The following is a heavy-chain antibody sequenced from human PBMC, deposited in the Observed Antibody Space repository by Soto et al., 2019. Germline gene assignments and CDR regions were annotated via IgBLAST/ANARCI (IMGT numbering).Heavy chain of an antibody. J-gene: IGHJ6*02. CDR2: TYYRSKWYN. D-gene: IGHD6-13*01. V-gene: IGHV6-1*01. CDR1: GDSVSSNSAA. CDR3: AKGLAAAVRYYGMDV. Sequence: SQTLSLTCAISGDSVSSNSAAWNWIRQSPSRGLEWLGRTYYRSKWYNDYAVSVKSRITINPDTSKNQFSLQLNSLRAEDTAVYYCAKGLAAAVRYYGMDVWGQGTTVTVSS.